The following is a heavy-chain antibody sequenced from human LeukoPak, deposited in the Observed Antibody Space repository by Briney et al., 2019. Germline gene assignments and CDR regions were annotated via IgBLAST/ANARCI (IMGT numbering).Heavy chain of an antibody. CDR3: ARDLLWFGESPGYFDY. V-gene: IGHV3-23*01. D-gene: IGHD3-10*01. J-gene: IGHJ4*02. CDR1: GFTFSSYA. Sequence: GGSLRLSCAASGFTFSSYAMSWVRQAPGKGLEWVSAISGSGGSTYYADSVKGRFTISRDNSKNTLYLQMNSPRAEDTAVYYCARDLLWFGESPGYFDYWGQGTLVTVSS. CDR2: ISGSGGST.